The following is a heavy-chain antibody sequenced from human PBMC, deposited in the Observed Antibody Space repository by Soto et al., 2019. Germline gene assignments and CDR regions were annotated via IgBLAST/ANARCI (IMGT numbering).Heavy chain of an antibody. CDR1: GFSLSNARMG. D-gene: IGHD6-6*01. CDR3: ARMFHGSSGDNWFDP. J-gene: IGHJ5*02. V-gene: IGHV2-26*01. Sequence: SGPTLVNPTETLTLTCTVSGFSLSNARMGVSWIRQPPGKALEWLAHIFSNDEKSYSTSPKSRLTISKDTSKSQVVLTMTNMDPVDTATYYCARMFHGSSGDNWFDPWGQGTLVTVSS. CDR2: IFSNDEK.